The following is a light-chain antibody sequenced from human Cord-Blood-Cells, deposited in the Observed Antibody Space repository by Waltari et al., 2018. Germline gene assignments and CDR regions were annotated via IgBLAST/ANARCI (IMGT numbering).Light chain of an antibody. CDR3: AAWDDSLNGPV. V-gene: IGLV1-44*01. CDR2: SNS. CDR1: SSNIGSNT. J-gene: IGLJ3*02. Sequence: QSVLTQPPSASGTPGQRVTISCSGSSSNIGSNTVNWYQQLPGTAPKLLIYSNSQRPSGVPARFSGSKSGPSASLAISGLQSEDEADYYCAAWDDSLNGPVFGGGTKLTVL.